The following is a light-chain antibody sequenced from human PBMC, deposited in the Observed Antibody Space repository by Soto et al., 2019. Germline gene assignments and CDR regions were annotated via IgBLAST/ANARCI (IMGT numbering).Light chain of an antibody. Sequence: EIVLTQSPGTLSLSPGERATLSCRASQSISYNYLAWYQQRPGQAPRLLVSTASHRPAGIPDRFSGSGSGTDFTLIISRLEPEDFAVYYCQQYGSSPQTFGQRTKVDIK. V-gene: IGKV3-20*01. J-gene: IGKJ1*01. CDR1: QSISYNY. CDR3: QQYGSSPQT. CDR2: TAS.